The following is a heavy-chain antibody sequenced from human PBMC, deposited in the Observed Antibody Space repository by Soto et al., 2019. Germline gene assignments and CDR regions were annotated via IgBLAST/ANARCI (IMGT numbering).Heavy chain of an antibody. D-gene: IGHD5-18*01. CDR1: GFSVSATS. V-gene: IGHV3-53*01. J-gene: IGHJ4*02. CDR3: ARVNTTLVDHFDC. CDR2: MHRGGTT. Sequence: GSLRLSCVVSGFSVSATSIFWVRQATGKGLEWVSLMHRGGTTDNADSVKGRFTTFRDKSKNTLYLHMNGLRVEDTAVYYCARVNTTLVDHFDCWGQGTLVTVSS.